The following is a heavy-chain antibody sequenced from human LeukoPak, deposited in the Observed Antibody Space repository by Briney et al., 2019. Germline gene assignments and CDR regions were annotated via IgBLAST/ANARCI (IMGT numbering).Heavy chain of an antibody. CDR3: ARPHDFWSGTRFDY. CDR1: GFTVSSNY. J-gene: IGHJ4*02. V-gene: IGHV3-7*01. Sequence: GGSLRLSCAASGFTVSSNYMSWVRQAPGKGLEWVANIKQDGSEKYYVDSVKGRFTISRDNAKNSLYLQMNSLRAEDTAVYYCARPHDFWSGTRFDYWGQGTLVTVSS. CDR2: IKQDGSEK. D-gene: IGHD3-3*01.